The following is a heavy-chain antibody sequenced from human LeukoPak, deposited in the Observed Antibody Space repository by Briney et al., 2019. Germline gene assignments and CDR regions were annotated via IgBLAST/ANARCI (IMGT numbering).Heavy chain of an antibody. D-gene: IGHD6-19*01. CDR2: ISGSGGST. Sequence: PGGSLRLSCAASGFTFNNYAMSWVRQAPGKGLEWVSAISGSGGSTYYADSVKGRFTISRDNSKNTLYLQMNSLRAEDTAVYYCAKDRSSGWPDDAFDTWGQGTMVTVSS. CDR1: GFTFNNYA. CDR3: AKDRSSGWPDDAFDT. V-gene: IGHV3-23*01. J-gene: IGHJ3*02.